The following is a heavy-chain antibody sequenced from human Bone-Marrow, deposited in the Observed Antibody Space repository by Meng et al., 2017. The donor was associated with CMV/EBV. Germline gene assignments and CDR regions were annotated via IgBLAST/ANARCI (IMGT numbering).Heavy chain of an antibody. D-gene: IGHD6-13*01. Sequence: GGSLRLSCAASGFTFSSYWMSWVRQAPGKGLEWVANIKQDGSEKYYVDSVKGRFTISRDNAKNSLYLQMNSLRAEDTAVYYCAKDPGFSLYSSSWYRGSRYYYGMDVWGQGTTVTVSS. CDR2: IKQDGSEK. J-gene: IGHJ6*02. CDR1: GFTFSSYW. CDR3: AKDPGFSLYSSSWYRGSRYYYGMDV. V-gene: IGHV3-7*03.